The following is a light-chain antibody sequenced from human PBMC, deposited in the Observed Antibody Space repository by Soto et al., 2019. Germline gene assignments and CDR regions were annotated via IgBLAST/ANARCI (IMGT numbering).Light chain of an antibody. J-gene: IGKJ1*01. V-gene: IGKV1-5*01. CDR3: QHYNSYPWT. CDR2: HAS. Sequence: DIQMTQSPSTLSASIGDRVTITCRASQTINNWLAWYQQKPGKAPNLLIYHASNLETGVPSRFSGSAFGTEFILTISSLQPDDFATYYCQHYNSYPWTF. CDR1: QTINNW.